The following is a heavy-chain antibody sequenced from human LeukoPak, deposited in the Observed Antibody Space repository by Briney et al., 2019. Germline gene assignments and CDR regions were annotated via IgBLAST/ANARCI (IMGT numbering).Heavy chain of an antibody. D-gene: IGHD5-12*01. CDR3: ARVATTYYFDY. CDR1: GSTFTGYY. J-gene: IGHJ4*02. CDR2: INPNSGGT. V-gene: IGHV1-2*02. Sequence: ASVTVSCTASGSTFTGYYMHWVRQAPGQGLEWMGWINPNSGGTNYAQKFQGRVTMTRDTSISTAYMELSRLRSDDTAVYYCARVATTYYFDYWGQGTLVTVSS.